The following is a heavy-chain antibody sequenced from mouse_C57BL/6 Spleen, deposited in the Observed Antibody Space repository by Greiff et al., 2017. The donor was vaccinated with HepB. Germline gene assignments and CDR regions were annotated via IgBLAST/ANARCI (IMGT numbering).Heavy chain of an antibody. D-gene: IGHD3-1*01. V-gene: IGHV10-1*01. CDR1: GFSFSTYA. J-gene: IGHJ4*01. Sequence: EVMLVESGGGLVQPKGSLKLSCAASGFSFSTYAMNWVRQAPGKGLEWVARIRSKSNNYATYYADSVKDRFTISRDDSESMLYLQMNNLKTEDTAMYYCVRRRGAMDYWGQGTSVTVSS. CDR2: IRSKSNNYAT. CDR3: VRRRGAMDY.